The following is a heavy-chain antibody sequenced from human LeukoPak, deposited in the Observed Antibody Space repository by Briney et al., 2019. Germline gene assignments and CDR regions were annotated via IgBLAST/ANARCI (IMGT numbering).Heavy chain of an antibody. V-gene: IGHV3-53*01. CDR2: IYSGGSK. Sequence: GGSLRLSCAASGFTVSSNYMSWVRQAPGKGLEWVSVIYSGGSKYYAASVKARFTISRDNSKNTLYIQMNSLRDEDTAVYYCARGISAAGTRAFDYWGQGTLVTVSS. J-gene: IGHJ4*02. CDR3: ARGISAAGTRAFDY. CDR1: GFTVSSNY. D-gene: IGHD6-13*01.